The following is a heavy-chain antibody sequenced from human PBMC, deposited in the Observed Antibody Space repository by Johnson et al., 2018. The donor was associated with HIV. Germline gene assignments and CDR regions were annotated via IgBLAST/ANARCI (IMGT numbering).Heavy chain of an antibody. Sequence: QVQLVESGGGVVQPGRSLRLSCAGSGFTFSNYGMHWVRQAPGKGLEWVTVISYDGSNKYYADSVKGRFIISRDDSKDTLHLHMNSLRPEDTAVYFCAREGNWNPTYGFDVWGQGTIATVSS. D-gene: IGHD1-1*01. CDR1: GFTFSNYG. CDR2: ISYDGSNK. J-gene: IGHJ3*01. CDR3: AREGNWNPTYGFDV. V-gene: IGHV3-30*03.